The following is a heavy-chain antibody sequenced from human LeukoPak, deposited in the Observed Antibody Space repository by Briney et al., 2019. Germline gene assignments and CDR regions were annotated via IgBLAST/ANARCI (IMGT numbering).Heavy chain of an antibody. CDR3: AREVKYSSSWQLYYYYGMDV. J-gene: IGHJ6*02. D-gene: IGHD6-13*01. Sequence: PSETLSLTCTVSGGSISSYYWSWIRQPPGKGLEWIGYIYTSGSTNYNPSLKSRVTISVDTSKNQFSLKLSSVTAADTAVYYCAREVKYSSSWQLYYYYGMDVWGQGTTVTVSS. V-gene: IGHV4-4*09. CDR1: GGSISSYY. CDR2: IYTSGST.